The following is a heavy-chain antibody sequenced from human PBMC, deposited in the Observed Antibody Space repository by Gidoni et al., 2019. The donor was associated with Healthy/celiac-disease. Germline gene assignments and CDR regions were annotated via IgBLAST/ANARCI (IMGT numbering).Heavy chain of an antibody. CDR2: ISGSGGST. Sequence: EVQLLESGGGLVQPGGSLRLSCAASGFTFSSYAMSWVRQAPGKGLEWVSAISGSGGSTYYADSVKGRFTISRDNSKNTLYLQMNSLRAEDTAVYYCAKDQNEWIQLWTIRPDAFDIWGQGTMVTVSS. D-gene: IGHD5-18*01. CDR1: GFTFSSYA. CDR3: AKDQNEWIQLWTIRPDAFDI. J-gene: IGHJ3*02. V-gene: IGHV3-23*01.